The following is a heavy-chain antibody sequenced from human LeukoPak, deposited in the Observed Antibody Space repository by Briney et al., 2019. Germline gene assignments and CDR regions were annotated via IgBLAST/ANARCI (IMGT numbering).Heavy chain of an antibody. CDR1: GGSFSGYY. Sequence: ETLSLTCAVYGGSFSGYYWSWIRQPPGKGVEWVGEINHSGSTKYNPSITSRGNISVDKSKHQFSLKLSSVTAADTAVYYCARSVSPLYFDYWGQGTLVTVSS. CDR2: INHSGST. CDR3: ARSVSPLYFDY. D-gene: IGHD5/OR15-5a*01. J-gene: IGHJ4*02. V-gene: IGHV4-34*01.